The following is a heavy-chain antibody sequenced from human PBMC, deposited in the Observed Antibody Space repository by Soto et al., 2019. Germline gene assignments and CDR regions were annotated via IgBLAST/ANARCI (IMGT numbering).Heavy chain of an antibody. CDR3: ARCQIQDIVVVPAAPRWVNNWFDP. Sequence: SETLSLTCAVYGGSFSGYYWSWIRQRPGKGLEWIGEINHSGSTNYNPSLKSRVTISVDTSKNQFSLKLSSVTAADTAVYYCARCQIQDIVVVPAAPRWVNNWFDPWGQGTLVTVSS. V-gene: IGHV4-34*01. D-gene: IGHD2-2*01. CDR2: INHSGST. J-gene: IGHJ5*02. CDR1: GGSFSGYY.